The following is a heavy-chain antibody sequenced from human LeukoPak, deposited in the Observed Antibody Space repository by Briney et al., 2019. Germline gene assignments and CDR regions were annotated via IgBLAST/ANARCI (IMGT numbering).Heavy chain of an antibody. CDR3: ARDGSSGYYWWFDP. Sequence: SETLSLTCTVSGYSISSGYYWGWIRQPPGKGLEWIGSIYHSGSTYYNPSLKSRVTISVDTSRNQFSLKLSSVTAADTAVYYCARDGSSGYYWWFDPWGQGSLVTVSS. D-gene: IGHD3-22*01. V-gene: IGHV4-38-2*02. CDR1: GYSISSGYY. J-gene: IGHJ5*02. CDR2: IYHSGST.